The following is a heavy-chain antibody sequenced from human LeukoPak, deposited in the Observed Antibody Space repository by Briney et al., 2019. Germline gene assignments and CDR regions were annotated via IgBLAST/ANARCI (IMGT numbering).Heavy chain of an antibody. CDR2: IYYSGST. Sequence: PSQTLSLTCTVSGGSISSGDYYWSWIRQPPGKGLEWIGYIYYSGSTYYNPSLKSRVTISVDTSKSQLSLKLSSVTAADTAVYYCAREGYGDYQPEDAFDIWGQGTMVTVSS. D-gene: IGHD4-17*01. CDR1: GGSISSGDYY. CDR3: AREGYGDYQPEDAFDI. V-gene: IGHV4-30-4*01. J-gene: IGHJ3*02.